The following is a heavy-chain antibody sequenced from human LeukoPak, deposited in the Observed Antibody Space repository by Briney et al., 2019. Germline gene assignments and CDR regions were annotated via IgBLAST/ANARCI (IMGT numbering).Heavy chain of an antibody. CDR1: GFTFSDYS. CDR2: ISSRSSYI. Sequence: GGSLRLSCAASGFTFSDYSMNWVRQAPGKGLEWVSSISSRSSYIYYADSVEGRFTISRDNAKNSVYLQMNSLRAEDTAVYYCARVVGRNWYLDLWGRGTQVTVSS. J-gene: IGHJ2*01. D-gene: IGHD1-14*01. V-gene: IGHV3-21*01. CDR3: ARVVGRNWYLDL.